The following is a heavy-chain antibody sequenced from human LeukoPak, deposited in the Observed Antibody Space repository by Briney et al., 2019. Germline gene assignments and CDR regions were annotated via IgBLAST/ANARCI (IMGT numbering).Heavy chain of an antibody. J-gene: IGHJ3*02. Sequence: GGSLRLSCAASGFTFSDHYTDWVRQAPGKGLEWVGRIRNRAKSYTTEYAASVKGRFTISRDDSKNSLYLQMNSLKTEDTAVYYCARVGDYYDRNGYSVDAFDISGQGTMVTVSS. D-gene: IGHD3-22*01. V-gene: IGHV3-72*01. CDR1: GFTFSDHY. CDR2: IRNRAKSYTT. CDR3: ARVGDYYDRNGYSVDAFDI.